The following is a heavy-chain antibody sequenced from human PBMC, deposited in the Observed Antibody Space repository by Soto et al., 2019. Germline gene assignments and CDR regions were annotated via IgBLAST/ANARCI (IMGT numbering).Heavy chain of an antibody. CDR1: GFTFSSYG. D-gene: IGHD4-4*01. CDR2: ISYDGSNK. V-gene: IGHV3-30*18. Sequence: QVQLVESGGGVVQPGRSLRLSCAASGFTFSSYGMHWVRQAPGKGLEWVAVISYDGSNKYYADSVKGRFTISRDNSKNTLYLQMNSLRAEDTAVYYCAKQTTVTNALDYWGQGTPVTVSS. CDR3: AKQTTVTNALDY. J-gene: IGHJ4*02.